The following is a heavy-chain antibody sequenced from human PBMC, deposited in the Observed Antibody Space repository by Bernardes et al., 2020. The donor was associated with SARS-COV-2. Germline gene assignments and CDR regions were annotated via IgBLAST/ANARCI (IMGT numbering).Heavy chain of an antibody. CDR1: GYTFIGYY. V-gene: IGHV1-2*02. Sequence: ASVKVSCKASGYTFIGYYMHWVRQAPGRGPEWMGWISPTNGATNYAQNFQGRVTMTRDTSVATVYMELRNLRSDDTAVYYCARDRRSSRPGAPVDYWGQGTLVTVSS. CDR2: ISPTNGAT. CDR3: ARDRRSSRPGAPVDY. J-gene: IGHJ4*02. D-gene: IGHD6-6*01.